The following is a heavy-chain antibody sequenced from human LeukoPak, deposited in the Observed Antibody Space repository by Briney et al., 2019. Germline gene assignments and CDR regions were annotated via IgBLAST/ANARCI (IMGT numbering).Heavy chain of an antibody. J-gene: IGHJ4*02. D-gene: IGHD6-6*01. CDR1: GFTFSSYA. V-gene: IGHV3-30-3*01. CDR3: TTRRRVHGSSSVY. Sequence: HAGGSLRLSCAASGFTFSSYAMHWVRQAPGKGLEWVAVISYDGSNKYYADSVKGRFTISRDNSKNTLYLQMNSLKTEDTAVYYCTTRRRVHGSSSVYWGQGTLVTVSS. CDR2: ISYDGSNK.